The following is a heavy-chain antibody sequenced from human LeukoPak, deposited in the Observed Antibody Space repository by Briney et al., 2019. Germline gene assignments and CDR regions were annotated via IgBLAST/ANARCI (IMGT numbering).Heavy chain of an antibody. J-gene: IGHJ4*02. CDR1: GFTFSSYA. D-gene: IGHD3-22*01. V-gene: IGHV3-23*01. Sequence: PGGSLRLSCAASGFTFSSYAMSWVRQAPGKGLEWVSAISGSGGSTYYADSVKGRFTISRDNSKNTLYLQMNSLRAEDTAVYYCAKFHYYDSSGYADYWGQGTLVTVSS. CDR3: AKFHYYDSSGYADY. CDR2: ISGSGGST.